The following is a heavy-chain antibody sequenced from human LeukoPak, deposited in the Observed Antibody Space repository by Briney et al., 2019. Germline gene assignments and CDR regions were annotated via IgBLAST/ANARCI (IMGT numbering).Heavy chain of an antibody. J-gene: IGHJ5*02. Sequence: GASVKVSCKASGYTFTGYYMHWVRQAPGQGLEWMGWINPNSGGTDYAQKFQGWVTMTRDTSISTAYMELSRLRSDDTAVYYCARSRPYYGSGSYPNNWFDPWGQGTLVTVSS. V-gene: IGHV1-2*04. CDR1: GYTFTGYY. D-gene: IGHD3-10*01. CDR3: ARSRPYYGSGSYPNNWFDP. CDR2: INPNSGGT.